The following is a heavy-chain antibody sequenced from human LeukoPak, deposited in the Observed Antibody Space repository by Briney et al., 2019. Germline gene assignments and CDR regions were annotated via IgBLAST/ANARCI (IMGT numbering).Heavy chain of an antibody. V-gene: IGHV4-59*01. CDR3: ARGGRYDILTSYPQFDY. CDR1: GGSISSYY. CDR2: IYYSGST. Sequence: SETLSVTCTVSGGSISSYYWSWIRQPPGKGLEWIGYIYYSGSTNYNPSLKSRVTISVDTSKNQFSLKLSSVTAADTAVYYCARGGRYDILTSYPQFDYWGQGTLVTVSS. J-gene: IGHJ4*02. D-gene: IGHD3-9*01.